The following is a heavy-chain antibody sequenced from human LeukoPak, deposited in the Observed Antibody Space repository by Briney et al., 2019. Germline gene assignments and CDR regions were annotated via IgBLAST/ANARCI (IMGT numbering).Heavy chain of an antibody. V-gene: IGHV3-30*04. J-gene: IGHJ4*02. CDR1: GFTFSNYA. Sequence: GGSLRLSCAASGFTFSNYAMHWVRQAPGKGLEWVAVISYDGRNQYYADSVKGRFTVSRDNSKSTLYLQMNSLRGEDTAVYNCAREDSSGWYVFDYWGQGTLVTVSS. D-gene: IGHD6-19*01. CDR3: AREDSSGWYVFDY. CDR2: ISYDGRNQ.